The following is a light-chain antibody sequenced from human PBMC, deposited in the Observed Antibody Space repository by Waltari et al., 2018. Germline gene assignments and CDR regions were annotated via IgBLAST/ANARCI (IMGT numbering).Light chain of an antibody. CDR3: QKYDRLPAT. CDR1: QSVSRF. V-gene: IGKV3-20*01. Sequence: EIGLKQSPGTLSVSRGERGTLSCRASQSVSRFLAWNQQIPVHPPRLLISGASTRATGIPDRFSGSGSGTDFSLTISRLQPEDFAVYYCQKYDRLPATFGQGTKVEIK. CDR2: GAS. J-gene: IGKJ1*01.